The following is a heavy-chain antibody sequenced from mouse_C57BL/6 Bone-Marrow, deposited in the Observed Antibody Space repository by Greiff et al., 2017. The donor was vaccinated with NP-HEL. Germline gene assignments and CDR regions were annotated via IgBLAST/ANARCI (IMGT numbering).Heavy chain of an antibody. V-gene: IGHV1-82*01. CDR1: GYAFSSSW. CDR3: ARSGYYGSSHYYAMDY. CDR2: IYPGDGDP. D-gene: IGHD1-1*01. Sequence: VQLQQSGPELVKPGASVKISCKASGYAFSSSWMNWVKQRPGKGLEWIGRIYPGDGDPNYNGKFKGKATLTADKSSSTAYMQLSSLTSEDSAVYFCARSGYYGSSHYYAMDYWGQGTSVTVSS. J-gene: IGHJ4*01.